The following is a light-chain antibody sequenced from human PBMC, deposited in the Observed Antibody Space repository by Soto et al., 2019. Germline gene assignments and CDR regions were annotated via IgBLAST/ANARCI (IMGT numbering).Light chain of an antibody. CDR2: DVD. Sequence: QSVLTQPASVSGSPGQSITISCTGTNDDIGGYNYVSWYQHHPGQAPKLMIYDVDNRPSGISNRFSGSKSGNTASLTISGLQAADEADYFCSSYTSNNTYVFGTGTKLTVL. CDR3: SSYTSNNTYV. J-gene: IGLJ1*01. V-gene: IGLV2-14*03. CDR1: NDDIGGYNY.